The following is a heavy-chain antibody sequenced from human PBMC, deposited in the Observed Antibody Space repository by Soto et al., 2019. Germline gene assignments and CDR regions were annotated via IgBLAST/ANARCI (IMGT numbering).Heavy chain of an antibody. CDR1: GFSVGSNY. J-gene: IGHJ4*02. D-gene: IGHD2-8*01. CDR2: IYSNGDT. CDR3: ARKSDSSPVPEADGV. Sequence: EVQLVETGAGLIQPGGSLRLSCAASGFSVGSNYMTWVSQSPGKGLEWVSLIYSNGDTDYADSVKGRFSISRDNFKNTLYLQMNNLRAEDTAVYHCARKSDSSPVPEADGVWGRGTLVTVSS. V-gene: IGHV3-53*02.